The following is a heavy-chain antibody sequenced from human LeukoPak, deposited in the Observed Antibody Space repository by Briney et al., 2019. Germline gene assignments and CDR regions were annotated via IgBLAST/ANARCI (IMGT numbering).Heavy chain of an antibody. CDR2: ISSSSSYI. CDR3: ARGPSSGWYYFDY. Sequence: GGSLRLSCAASGFTFSSYSMNWVRQAPGKGLEWVSSISSSSSYIYYADSVKGRFTISGDNAKNSLYLQMNSLRAEDTAVYYCARGPSSGWYYFDYWGQGTLVTVSS. CDR1: GFTFSSYS. V-gene: IGHV3-21*01. J-gene: IGHJ4*02. D-gene: IGHD6-19*01.